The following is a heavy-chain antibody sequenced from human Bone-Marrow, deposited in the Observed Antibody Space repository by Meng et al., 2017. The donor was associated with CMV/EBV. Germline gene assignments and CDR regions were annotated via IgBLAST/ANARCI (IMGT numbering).Heavy chain of an antibody. D-gene: IGHD6-19*01. Sequence: SVKVSCKASGFTFTSSAVQWVRQARGQRLEWIGWIVVGSGNTNYAQKFQERVTITRDMSTSTAYMELSSPRSEDTAVYYCAARYSSGWYYFDYWGQGTLVTVSS. CDR2: IVVGSGNT. V-gene: IGHV1-58*01. J-gene: IGHJ4*02. CDR1: GFTFTSSA. CDR3: AARYSSGWYYFDY.